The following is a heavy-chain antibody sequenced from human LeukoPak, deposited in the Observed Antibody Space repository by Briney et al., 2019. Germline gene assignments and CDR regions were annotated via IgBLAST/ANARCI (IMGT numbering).Heavy chain of an antibody. CDR3: ATHLDRSYYYFDF. J-gene: IGHJ4*02. CDR2: IDPQDGQT. V-gene: IGHV1-24*01. CDR1: GYGLSILS. Sequence: ASVKVSCKISGYGLSILSIHWVRQAPGEGLQWVGGIDPQDGQTIYAQPFHGRATISEDTFSDTAYLELNSLRSEDTALYYCATHLDRSYYYFDFWGQGTLAIVSS. D-gene: IGHD3-10*01.